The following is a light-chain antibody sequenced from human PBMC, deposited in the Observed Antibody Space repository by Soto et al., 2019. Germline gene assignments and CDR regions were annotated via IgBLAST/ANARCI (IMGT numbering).Light chain of an antibody. CDR3: QQYNNLPPPIT. V-gene: IGKV3-15*01. CDR1: QRVSSN. Sequence: ELVMTQSPATLSVSPGERATLSCRASQRVSSNLAWYQQKPGHAPRLLIYGASTRATSIPARFSGSGSGTEFTFTISSLSSKEFVFYYCQQYNNLPPPITFGGGTTVAIK. J-gene: IGKJ4*01. CDR2: GAS.